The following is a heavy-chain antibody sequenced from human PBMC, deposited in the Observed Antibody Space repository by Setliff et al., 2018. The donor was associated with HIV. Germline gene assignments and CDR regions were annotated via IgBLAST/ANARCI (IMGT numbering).Heavy chain of an antibody. V-gene: IGHV4-34*01. J-gene: IGHJ4*02. CDR1: GGSFSGYY. CDR3: ARLTTTYYYDSSAYYHPV. CDR2: INHSGST. Sequence: ETLSLTCAVYGGSFSGYYWSWIRQPPGKGLEWIGEINHSGSTNYNPSLKSRVTISVDTSKNQFSLKLSSVTAADTAVFYCARLTTTYYYDSSAYYHPVWGRGTLVTVSS. D-gene: IGHD3-22*01.